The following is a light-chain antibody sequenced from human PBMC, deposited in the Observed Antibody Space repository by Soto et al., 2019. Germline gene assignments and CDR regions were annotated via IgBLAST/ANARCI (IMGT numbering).Light chain of an antibody. CDR2: KTS. V-gene: IGKV1-5*03. CDR1: QSIGSW. CDR3: HQYNSYWT. J-gene: IGKJ1*01. Sequence: DIHMTQSPATLSASVVDRVTITCRASQSIGSWLAWYQQKPGKAPKLLIYKTSILENGVPSRFSGSGSGTEFTLSISSLKPDDFATYYCHQYNSYWTCGQGTKGDIK.